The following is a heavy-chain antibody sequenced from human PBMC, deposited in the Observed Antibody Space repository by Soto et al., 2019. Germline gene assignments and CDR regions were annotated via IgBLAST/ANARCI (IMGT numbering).Heavy chain of an antibody. V-gene: IGHV1-69*01. J-gene: IGHJ5*02. Sequence: VQLVQSGAEVKKPGSSVKVSCKASGGTFRSFVIGWVRQAPGQGLEWVGGIIPILVTAKYAQKFQGRVTITADEVTSIAYMELSSLRPEDTAVYFCARVRYYYNSTGHPAYNWFDPWGQGTLVTVSS. CDR1: GGTFRSFV. CDR3: ARVRYYYNSTGHPAYNWFDP. D-gene: IGHD3-22*01. CDR2: IIPILVTA.